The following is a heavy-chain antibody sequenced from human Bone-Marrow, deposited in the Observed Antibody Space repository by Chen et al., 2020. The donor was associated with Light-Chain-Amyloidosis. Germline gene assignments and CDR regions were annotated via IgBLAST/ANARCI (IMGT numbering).Heavy chain of an antibody. Sequence: VQLVESGGGVVQPGRSRSLPCAASGFPSSTYATPWVRQAPGKGLEWVAVVSYDGGNKYYADSVKGRFTISRDNSKNMVYLQMNSLRAEDTAVYYCAKQAGGSSRYFYYGMDVWGQGTTVAVSS. CDR1: GFPSSTYA. D-gene: IGHD6-13*01. CDR3: AKQAGGSSRYFYYGMDV. V-gene: IGHV3-30*18. J-gene: IGHJ6*02. CDR2: VSYDGGNK.